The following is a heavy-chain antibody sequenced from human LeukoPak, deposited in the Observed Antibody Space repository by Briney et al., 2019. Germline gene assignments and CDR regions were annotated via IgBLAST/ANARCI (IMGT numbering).Heavy chain of an antibody. CDR2: IHHSGST. CDR1: GGSFSGYY. Sequence: SETLSLTCAVYGGSFSGYYWSWIRQPPGKGLEWIGEIHHSGSTNYNPSLKSRVTISVDTSKNQFSLKLSSVTAADTAVYYCARRGSVPAAMPYDYWGQGTLVTVSS. V-gene: IGHV4-34*01. CDR3: ARRGSVPAAMPYDY. D-gene: IGHD2-2*01. J-gene: IGHJ4*02.